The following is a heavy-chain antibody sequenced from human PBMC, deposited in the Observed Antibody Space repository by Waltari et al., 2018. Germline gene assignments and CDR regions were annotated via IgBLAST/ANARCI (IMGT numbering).Heavy chain of an antibody. V-gene: IGHV1-69*13. D-gene: IGHD2-8*02. CDR3: ARGTLVVYAPYFDY. Sequence: QVPLVQSGAEVKKPGSSVQVSCKASGGTFRSYPISWVRQTPGHGLDWMGGIIPILGTANYAQKFHGRVTITADESTSTAYMELSSLRSEDTAVYYCARGTLVVYAPYFDYWGQGTLVTVSS. CDR2: IIPILGTA. CDR1: GGTFRSYP. J-gene: IGHJ4*02.